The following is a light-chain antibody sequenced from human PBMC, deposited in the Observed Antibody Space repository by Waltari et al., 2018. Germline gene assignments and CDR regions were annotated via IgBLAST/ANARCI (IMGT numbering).Light chain of an antibody. Sequence: SYELTQPPSVSVSPGQTARITCSGDALPKQYAYWYQQKPGQAPVLVIYKDSERPSGIPERFSGAISGTTGTLTISGVQAEDEADYYCQSADSSGTLVVFGGGTKLTVL. CDR3: QSADSSGTLVV. CDR2: KDS. J-gene: IGLJ2*01. V-gene: IGLV3-25*03. CDR1: ALPKQY.